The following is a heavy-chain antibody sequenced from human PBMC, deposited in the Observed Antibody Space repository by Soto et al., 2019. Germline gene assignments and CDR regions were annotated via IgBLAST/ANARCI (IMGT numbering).Heavy chain of an antibody. D-gene: IGHD3-16*02. CDR2: ISAYNGNT. Sequence: ASVKVSCKASGYTFTSYGISWVRQAPGQGLEWMGWISAYNGNTNYAQKLQGRVTMTTDTSTSTAYMELRSLRSDDTAVYYCASLPGLHLGELSHHAFDIWGQGTMVTVSS. V-gene: IGHV1-18*01. J-gene: IGHJ3*02. CDR3: ASLPGLHLGELSHHAFDI. CDR1: GYTFTSYG.